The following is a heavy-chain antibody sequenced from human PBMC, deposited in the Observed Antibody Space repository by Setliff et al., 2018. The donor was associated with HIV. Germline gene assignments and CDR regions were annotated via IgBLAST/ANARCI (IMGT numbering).Heavy chain of an antibody. J-gene: IGHJ5*02. CDR3: ASSGSGSYINWFGP. D-gene: IGHD3-10*01. CDR2: IKSKTDGGTT. V-gene: IGHV3-15*01. Sequence: GSLRLSCAASGFTFSNAWMSWVRQAPGKGLEWVGRIKSKTDGGTTDYAAPVKGRFTISRDDSKNTLYLQMTSLRAEDTAVYYCASSGSGSYINWFGPWGQGTLVTVSS. CDR1: GFTFSNAW.